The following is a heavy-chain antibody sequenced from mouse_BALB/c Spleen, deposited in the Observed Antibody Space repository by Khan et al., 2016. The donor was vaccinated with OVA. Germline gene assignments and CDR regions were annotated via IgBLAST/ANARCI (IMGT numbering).Heavy chain of an antibody. D-gene: IGHD2-4*01. V-gene: IGHV5-17*02. J-gene: IGHJ1*01. Sequence: EVQLQESGGGLVQPGGSRKLSCAASGFTFSTFGMHWVRQAPEKGLEWVAYISFGSATIYYADTVKGRFTISRDNPKNTLFLQMTSLRSEDTDIYYCARSMITTWYFDVWGAGTTVTVSS. CDR1: GFTFSTFG. CDR2: ISFGSATI. CDR3: ARSMITTWYFDV.